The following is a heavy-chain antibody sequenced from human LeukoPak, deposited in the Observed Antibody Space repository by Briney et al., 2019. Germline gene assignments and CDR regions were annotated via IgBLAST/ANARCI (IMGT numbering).Heavy chain of an antibody. CDR3: ARVSVGAPSV. J-gene: IGHJ4*02. CDR2: IYSGGST. Sequence: QSGGSLRLSCAASGFTFSSYAMSWVRQALGKGLEWVSVIYSGGSTYYADSVKGRFTISRDNSKNTLYLQMNSLRAEDTAVYYCARVSVGAPSVWGQGTLVTVSS. D-gene: IGHD1-26*01. V-gene: IGHV3-66*01. CDR1: GFTFSSYA.